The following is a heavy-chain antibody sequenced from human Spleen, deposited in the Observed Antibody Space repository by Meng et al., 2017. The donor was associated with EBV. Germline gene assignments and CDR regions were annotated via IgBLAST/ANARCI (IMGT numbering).Heavy chain of an antibody. CDR3: ARHDISGWYDWLDP. CDR1: AGSIRSSGYS. D-gene: IGHD6-19*01. Sequence: LQGSGQGALKPPELLSPTCTVSAGSIRSSGYSWGWIRQPPGKGLECIGGILYGGTTYYNPSLKSRVTISADTSKTEFSLKLSPVTAADTAVYYCARHDISGWYDWLDPWGQGTLVTVSS. J-gene: IGHJ5*02. V-gene: IGHV4-39*01. CDR2: ILYGGTT.